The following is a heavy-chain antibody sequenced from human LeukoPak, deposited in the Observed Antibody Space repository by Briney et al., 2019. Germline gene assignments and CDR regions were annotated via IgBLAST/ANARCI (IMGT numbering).Heavy chain of an antibody. J-gene: IGHJ3*02. CDR1: GGSFSGYY. Sequence: SETLSLTCAVYGGSFSGYYWSWIRQPPGKGLEWIGEINHSGSTNYNPSLKSRVTISVDTSKTQFSLKLSSVTAADTAVYYCARYGRSKHYYYDSSGFAFDIWGQGTMVTVSS. CDR3: ARYGRSKHYYYDSSGFAFDI. CDR2: INHSGST. V-gene: IGHV4-34*01. D-gene: IGHD3-22*01.